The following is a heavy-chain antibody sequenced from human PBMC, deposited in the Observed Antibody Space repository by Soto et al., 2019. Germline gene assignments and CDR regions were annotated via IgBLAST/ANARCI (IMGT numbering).Heavy chain of an antibody. V-gene: IGHV4-34*01. D-gene: IGHD3-10*01. CDR2: INHSGST. CDR1: GGSFSGYY. Sequence: SETLSLTCAVYGGSFSGYYWSWIRQPPGKGLEWIGEINHSGSTNYNPSLKSRVTISVDTSKNQFSLKLSSVTAADTAVYYCARIRGYYGSGSYYTRYYYYYGMDVWGQGTTVTVSS. J-gene: IGHJ6*02. CDR3: ARIRGYYGSGSYYTRYYYYYGMDV.